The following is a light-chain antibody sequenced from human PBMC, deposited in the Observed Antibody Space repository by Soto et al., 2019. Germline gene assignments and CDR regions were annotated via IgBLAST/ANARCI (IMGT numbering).Light chain of an antibody. CDR3: QQRSNWPRYT. CDR2: DAS. CDR1: QRVSSY. V-gene: IGKV3-11*01. J-gene: IGKJ2*01. Sequence: EIVLTQSPATLSLSPGERATLSCRASQRVSSYLAWYLQKPGQAPRLLIYDASNRATGIPARFSGSGSGTDFTLTISSLEPEDFAVYYCQQRSNWPRYTFGQGTKLEIK.